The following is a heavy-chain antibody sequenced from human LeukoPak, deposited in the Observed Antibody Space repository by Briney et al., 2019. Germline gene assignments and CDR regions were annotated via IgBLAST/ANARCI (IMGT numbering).Heavy chain of an antibody. CDR2: INSDGSST. J-gene: IGHJ6*02. D-gene: IGHD6-13*01. Sequence: PGGSLRLSCAAPGFTFSSYWMHWVRQAPGKGLVWVSRINSDGSSTSYADSVKGRFTISRDNAKNTLYLQMNSLRAEDTAVYYCARERSIAAAGVLLGGGMDVWGQGTTVTVSS. V-gene: IGHV3-74*01. CDR3: ARERSIAAAGVLLGGGMDV. CDR1: GFTFSSYW.